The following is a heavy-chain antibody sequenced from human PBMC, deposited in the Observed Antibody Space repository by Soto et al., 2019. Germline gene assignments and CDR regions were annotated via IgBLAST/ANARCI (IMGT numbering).Heavy chain of an antibody. CDR3: ARDGSSYYDFWSGYYEYYYGMDV. CDR2: IYYSGGT. J-gene: IGHJ6*02. D-gene: IGHD3-3*01. CDR1: GGSISSGEYY. Sequence: PSETLSLTCTVSGGSISSGEYYWSWIRQPPGKGLEWIGYIYYSGGTYYNPSLKSRVTISVDTSKNQFSLKLSSVTAADTAVYYCARDGSSYYDFWSGYYEYYYGMDVWGQGTTVTVSS. V-gene: IGHV4-30-4*01.